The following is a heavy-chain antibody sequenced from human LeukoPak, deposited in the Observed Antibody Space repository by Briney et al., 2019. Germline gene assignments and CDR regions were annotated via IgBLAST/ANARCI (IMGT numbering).Heavy chain of an antibody. Sequence: PGGSLRLSCAASGFTFSSYSMNWVRQAPGKGLEWVSSISSSSSYIYYADSVKGRFTISRDNAKNSLYLQMNSLRAEDTAVYYCARDSGSMVRGVPVDYWGQGTLVTVSS. V-gene: IGHV3-21*01. CDR2: ISSSSSYI. D-gene: IGHD3-10*01. CDR3: ARDSGSMVRGVPVDY. CDR1: GFTFSSYS. J-gene: IGHJ4*02.